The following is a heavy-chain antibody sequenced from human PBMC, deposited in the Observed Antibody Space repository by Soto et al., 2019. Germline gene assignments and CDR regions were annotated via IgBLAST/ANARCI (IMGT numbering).Heavy chain of an antibody. J-gene: IGHJ6*02. CDR2: ISSSGSTI. D-gene: IGHD6-13*01. CDR1: GFTFSDYY. Sequence: PGGSLSLSCAASGFTFSDYYMGWIRQAPGKGLEWVSYISSSGSTIYYADSVKGRFTISRDNAKNSLYLQMNSLRAEDTAVYYCARDRGSSWYYSYEYYGMDVWGQGTTVTVSS. CDR3: ARDRGSSWYYSYEYYGMDV. V-gene: IGHV3-11*01.